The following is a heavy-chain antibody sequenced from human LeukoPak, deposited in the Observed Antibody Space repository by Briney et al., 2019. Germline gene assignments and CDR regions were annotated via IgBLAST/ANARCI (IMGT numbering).Heavy chain of an antibody. J-gene: IGHJ3*02. CDR3: ARGLGRELDGAFDI. D-gene: IGHD3-10*01. CDR2: IYSGGRT. CDR1: GFIVSSNY. Sequence: PGGSLRLSCAASGFIVSSNYMSWVRQAPGKGLEWVSAIYSGGRTYYAAYVKGRFTISSDNSRNTLYLQMNSLRAEDTAVYYCARGLGRELDGAFDIWGQGTMVTVSS. V-gene: IGHV3-53*01.